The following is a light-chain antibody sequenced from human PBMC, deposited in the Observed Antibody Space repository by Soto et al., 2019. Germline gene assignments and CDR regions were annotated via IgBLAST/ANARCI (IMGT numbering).Light chain of an antibody. Sequence: ENVLTQSPGTLSLSPGERATLSCRAGQSVSSNSLAWYQHKPGQAPRLLIYGASSRATGIPDRFSGSGSGTDFTLTTSRLEPEDFAVYYCQQYGRSPLTFGGGTKVDIK. CDR1: QSVSSNS. CDR3: QQYGRSPLT. J-gene: IGKJ4*01. CDR2: GAS. V-gene: IGKV3-20*01.